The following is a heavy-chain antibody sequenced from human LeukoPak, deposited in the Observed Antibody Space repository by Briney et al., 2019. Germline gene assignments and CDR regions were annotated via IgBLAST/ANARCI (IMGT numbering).Heavy chain of an antibody. Sequence: GGSLRLSCAASGLTVSKNYMSWVRQAPGKGLESVSVIYSGGSTYYADSVRGRFTISRDNSKNTLYLQMNSLRAEDTAVYYCAKERYSSGWAFFDYWGQGTLVTVSS. CDR1: GLTVSKNY. CDR3: AKERYSSGWAFFDY. J-gene: IGHJ4*02. D-gene: IGHD6-19*01. CDR2: IYSGGST. V-gene: IGHV3-53*01.